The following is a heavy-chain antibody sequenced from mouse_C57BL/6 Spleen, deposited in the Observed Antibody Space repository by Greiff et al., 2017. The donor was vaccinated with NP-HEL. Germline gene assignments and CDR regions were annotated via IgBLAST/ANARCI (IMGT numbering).Heavy chain of an antibody. V-gene: IGHV5-4*01. CDR2: ISDGGSYT. CDR3: ARDRGYGSSYEGYFDV. Sequence: EVKLQESGGGLVKPGGSLKLSCAASGFTFSSYAMSWVRQTPEKRLEWVATISDGGSYTYYPDNVKGRFTISRDNAKNNLYLQMSHLKSEDTAMYYCARDRGYGSSYEGYFDVWGTGTTVTVSS. J-gene: IGHJ1*03. CDR1: GFTFSSYA. D-gene: IGHD1-1*01.